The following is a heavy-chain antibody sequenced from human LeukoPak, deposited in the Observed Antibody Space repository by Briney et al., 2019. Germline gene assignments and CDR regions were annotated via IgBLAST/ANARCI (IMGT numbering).Heavy chain of an antibody. V-gene: IGHV4-39*01. CDR2: IFYSGST. D-gene: IGHD4-17*01. Sequence: SGTLSLTCTVSGGSISSSSYFWGWIRQPPGKGLEWIGSIFYSGSTYHNPSLNSRVTISIDTSKNQFSLRLSSVTAADTAVYYCARQMNTVTADYWGQGTLVTVSS. CDR3: ARQMNTVTADY. J-gene: IGHJ4*02. CDR1: GGSISSSSYF.